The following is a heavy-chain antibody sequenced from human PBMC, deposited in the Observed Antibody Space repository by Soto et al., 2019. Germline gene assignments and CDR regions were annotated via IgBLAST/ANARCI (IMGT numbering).Heavy chain of an antibody. V-gene: IGHV4-38-2*01. CDR1: GYSISSGYY. D-gene: IGHD3-22*01. CDR2: IYHSGST. J-gene: IGHJ4*02. Sequence: SETLSLTCAVSGYSISSGYYWGWIRQPPGKGLEWIGSIYHSGSTYYNPSLKSRVTISVDTSKNQFSLKLSSVTAADTAVYYSARVNYYDSSGKYYFDYWGQGTLVTVSS. CDR3: ARVNYYDSSGKYYFDY.